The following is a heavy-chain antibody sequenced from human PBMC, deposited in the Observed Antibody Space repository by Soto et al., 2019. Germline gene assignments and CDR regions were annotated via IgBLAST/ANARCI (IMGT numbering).Heavy chain of an antibody. Sequence: ASVKVSCKAXGYTFTSYAMHWVRQAPGQRLEWMGWINAGNGNTKYSQKFQGRVTITRDTSASTAYMELSSLRSEDTAVYYCARDLEVGATHYYYYGMDVWGQGTTVT. CDR1: GYTFTSYA. V-gene: IGHV1-3*01. J-gene: IGHJ6*02. CDR2: INAGNGNT. CDR3: ARDLEVGATHYYYYGMDV. D-gene: IGHD1-26*01.